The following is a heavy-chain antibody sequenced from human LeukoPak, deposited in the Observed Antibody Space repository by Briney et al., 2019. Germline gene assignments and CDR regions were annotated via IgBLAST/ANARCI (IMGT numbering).Heavy chain of an antibody. Sequence: GESLKISCKGSGYSFTSYWIGWVRQMPGKGLEWMGIIYPGDSDTRYSPSFQGQVTISADKSISTAYLQWSSLKASDTAMYYCARGGVDTATYGAFDIWGQGTMVTVSS. CDR3: ARGGVDTATYGAFDI. D-gene: IGHD5-18*01. V-gene: IGHV5-51*01. J-gene: IGHJ3*02. CDR1: GYSFTSYW. CDR2: IYPGDSDT.